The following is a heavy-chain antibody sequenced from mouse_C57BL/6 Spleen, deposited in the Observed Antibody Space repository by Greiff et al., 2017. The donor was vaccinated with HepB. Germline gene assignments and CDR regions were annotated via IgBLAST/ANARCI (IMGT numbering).Heavy chain of an antibody. CDR2: IDPSDSET. V-gene: IGHV1-52*01. CDR1: GYTFTSYW. D-gene: IGHD1-3*01. J-gene: IGHJ3*01. CDR3: ARSGGKGAWFAY. Sequence: VQLQQPGAELVRPGSSVKLSCKASGYTFTSYWMHWVKQRPIQGLEWIGNIDPSDSETHYNQKFKDKATLTVDKSSSTAYMQLSSLTSEDSAVYYCARSGGKGAWFAYWGQGTLVTVSA.